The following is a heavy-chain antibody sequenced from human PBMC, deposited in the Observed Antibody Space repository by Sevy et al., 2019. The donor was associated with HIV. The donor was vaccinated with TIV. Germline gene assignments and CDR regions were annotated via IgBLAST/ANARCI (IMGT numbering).Heavy chain of an antibody. V-gene: IGHV3-7*01. CDR2: IKQDAGKK. CDR1: GFTLSKYW. CDR3: TRDDGNYYFHY. Sequence: GGSLRLCCAASGFTLSKYWMGWVRQAPGKGLEGVANIKQDAGKKYYVNSVKGRFTITRDNAKNSLYLQMNSLRAEDTAVYVCTRDDGNYYFHYWGQGTLVTVSS. D-gene: IGHD1-7*01. J-gene: IGHJ4*02.